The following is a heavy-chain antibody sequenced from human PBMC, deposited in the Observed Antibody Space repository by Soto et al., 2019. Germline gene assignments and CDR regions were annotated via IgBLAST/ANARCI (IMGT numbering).Heavy chain of an antibody. CDR2: TTPIFGTQ. CDR1: GGTFSTYS. Sequence: SVKVSCKASGGTFSTYSFSWVRQAPGQGLEWMGGTTPIFGTQNYAQKFQGRVTITADKATSTVYMELSSLRSEDTAVYYCAREYKRDLPPSYYCMDFWGQARMVNVSS. CDR3: AREYKRDLPPSYYCMDF. V-gene: IGHV1-69*06. D-gene: IGHD1-1*01. J-gene: IGHJ6*02.